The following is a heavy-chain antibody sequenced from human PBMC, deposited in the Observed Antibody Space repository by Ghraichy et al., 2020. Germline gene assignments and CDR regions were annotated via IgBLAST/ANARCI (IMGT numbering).Heavy chain of an antibody. CDR3: ARTTYYYDSSGYYYQNFDY. Sequence: SGPTLVKPTQTLTLTCTFSGFSLSTSGMCVSWIRQPPGKALEWLALIDWDDDKYYSTSLKTRLTISKDTSKNQVVLTMTNMDPVDTATYYCARTTYYYDSSGYYYQNFDYWDQGTLVTVSS. J-gene: IGHJ4*02. CDR1: GFSLSTSGMC. D-gene: IGHD3-22*01. CDR2: IDWDDDK. V-gene: IGHV2-70*01.